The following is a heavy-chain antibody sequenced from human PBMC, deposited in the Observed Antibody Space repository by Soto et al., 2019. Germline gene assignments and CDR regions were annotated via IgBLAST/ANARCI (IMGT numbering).Heavy chain of an antibody. D-gene: IGHD6-13*01. J-gene: IGHJ4*02. Sequence: PSETLSLTCTVSGGSISSYYWSWIRQPPGKGLEWIGYIYYSGSTNYNPPLQGRVTMTTDTSTSTAYMELRSLRSDDTAVYYCARDWAAAGPFDYWGQGTLVTVSS. V-gene: IGHV4-59*01. CDR1: GGSISSYY. CDR3: ARDWAAAGPFDY. CDR2: IYYSGST.